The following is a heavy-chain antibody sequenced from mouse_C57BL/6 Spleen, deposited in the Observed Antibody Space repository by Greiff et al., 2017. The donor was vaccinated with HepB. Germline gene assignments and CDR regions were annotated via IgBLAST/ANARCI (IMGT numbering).Heavy chain of an antibody. D-gene: IGHD1-1*01. V-gene: IGHV1-50*01. CDR3: ARSLLRYCFDV. J-gene: IGHJ1*03. CDR2: IDPSDSYT. Sequence: QVQLQQPGAELVKPGASVKLSCKASGYTFTSYWMQWVKQRPGQGLEWIGEIDPSDSYTNYNQKFKGKATLTVDTSSSTAYMQLSSLTSEDSAVYYCARSLLRYCFDVWGTGTTVTVSS. CDR1: GYTFTSYW.